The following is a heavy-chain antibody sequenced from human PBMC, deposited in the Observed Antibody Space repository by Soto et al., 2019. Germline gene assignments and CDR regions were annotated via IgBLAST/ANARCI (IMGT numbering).Heavy chain of an antibody. CDR1: GYTFTGYY. CDR2: INPNSGGT. V-gene: IGHV1-2*02. CDR3: ARDPPQMTTAAYYYYGMDV. D-gene: IGHD4-17*01. J-gene: IGHJ6*02. Sequence: QVQLVQSGAEVKKPGASVKVSCKASGYTFTGYYMHWVRQAPGQGLEWMGWINPNSGGTNYAQKIQGRVTMTRDTSISTAYMELSRLSSDDTGVYYCARDPPQMTTAAYYYYGMDVWGQGTTVTVSS.